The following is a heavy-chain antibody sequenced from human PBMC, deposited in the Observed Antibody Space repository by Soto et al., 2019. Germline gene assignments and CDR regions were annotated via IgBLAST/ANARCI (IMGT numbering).Heavy chain of an antibody. V-gene: IGHV4-39*02. CDR1: VASISSSSSY. CDR3: AREGRLAASIFHNWFDP. D-gene: IGHD3-3*02. CDR2: IFYSGTP. Sequence: PSEPLSLPSTVSVASISSSSSYWCWIPQSPVKGLEWIGSIFYSGTPLYNPSLKSRVTISVDTSKNQFSLQLSSVTPEDTAVYYCAREGRLAASIFHNWFDPWGQGTLVTVSS. J-gene: IGHJ5*02.